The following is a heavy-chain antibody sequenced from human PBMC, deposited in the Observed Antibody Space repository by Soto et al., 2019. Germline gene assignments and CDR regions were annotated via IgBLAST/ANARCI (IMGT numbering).Heavy chain of an antibody. Sequence: GGSLRLSCAASGFTVSSNYMSWVRQAPGKGLEWVSVIYSGGSTYYADSVKGRFTISRDNSKNTLYLQMNSLRAEDTAVYYCAREYYYDSSGPQEDAFDIWGQGTMVTVPS. CDR2: IYSGGST. V-gene: IGHV3-53*01. D-gene: IGHD3-22*01. CDR1: GFTVSSNY. J-gene: IGHJ3*02. CDR3: AREYYYDSSGPQEDAFDI.